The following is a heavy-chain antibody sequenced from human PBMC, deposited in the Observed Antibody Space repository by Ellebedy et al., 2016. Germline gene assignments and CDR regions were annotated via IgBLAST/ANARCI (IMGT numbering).Heavy chain of an antibody. V-gene: IGHV4-38-2*02. J-gene: IGHJ3*02. D-gene: IGHD1-20*01. CDR3: ARGRYNWNGVAFDI. CDR1: GYSISSGYY. CDR2: IYHSGST. Sequence: SETLSLXCTVSGYSISSGYYWGWIRQPPGKGLEWIGSIYHSGSTYYNPSLKSRVTISVDTSKNQFSLKLSSVTAADTAVYYCARGRYNWNGVAFDIWGQGTMVTVSS.